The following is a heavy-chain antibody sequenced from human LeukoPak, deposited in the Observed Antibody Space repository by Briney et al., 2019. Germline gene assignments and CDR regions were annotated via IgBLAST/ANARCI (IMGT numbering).Heavy chain of an antibody. CDR1: GYTFTSYG. J-gene: IGHJ5*02. CDR3: ARSVVAAALVRVWFDP. V-gene: IGHV1-18*01. D-gene: IGHD4-23*01. Sequence: ASVKVSCKASGYTFTSYGISWVRQAPGQGLEWIGWICAYNGNTNYAQKLQGRVTMTTDTSTSTAYMELRSLRSDDTAVYYCARSVVAAALVRVWFDPWGQGTLVTVSS. CDR2: ICAYNGNT.